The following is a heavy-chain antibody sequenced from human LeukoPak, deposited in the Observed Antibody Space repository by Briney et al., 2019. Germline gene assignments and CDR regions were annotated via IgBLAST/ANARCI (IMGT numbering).Heavy chain of an antibody. V-gene: IGHV1-2*02. J-gene: IGHJ5*02. D-gene: IGHD3-16*01. CDR3: ARGGEDFNNWFDP. CDR2: INPNSGGT. CDR1: GYTFTGYY. Sequence: ASVKVSCKASGYTFTGYYMHWVRQAPGQGLEWMGWINPNSGGTNYAQKFQGRVTMTRDTSISTAYMELSRLRSDDAAVYYCARGGEDFNNWFDPWGQGTLVTVSS.